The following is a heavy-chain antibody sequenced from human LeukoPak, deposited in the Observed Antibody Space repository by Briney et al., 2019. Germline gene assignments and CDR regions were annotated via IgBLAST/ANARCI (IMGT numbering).Heavy chain of an antibody. D-gene: IGHD1-14*01. J-gene: IGHJ4*02. V-gene: IGHV4-39*07. CDR2: IYYSGST. CDR1: GGSISDSSYC. CDR3: ARDRFGMSATGTYFDF. Sequence: PSETLSLTCTVSGGSISDSSYCWGWIRQPPGKGLEWTGTIYYSGSTYYNPSLRSRVTISVDTSKTQFSLTLSSGTAADTAVYYWARDRFGMSATGTYFDFWGRGTLLTV.